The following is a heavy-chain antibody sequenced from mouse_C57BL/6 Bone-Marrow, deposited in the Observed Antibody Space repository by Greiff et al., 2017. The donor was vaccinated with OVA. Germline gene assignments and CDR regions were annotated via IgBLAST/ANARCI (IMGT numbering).Heavy chain of an antibody. D-gene: IGHD3-2*02. V-gene: IGHV1-26*01. CDR3: ARRLRLQRMDY. Sequence: VQLKESGPELVKPGASVKISCKASGYTFTDYYMNWVKQSHGKSLEWIGDINPNNGGTSYNQKFKGKATLTVDKSSSTAYMELRSLTSEDSAVYYCARRLRLQRMDYWGQGTSVTVSS. CDR2: INPNNGGT. J-gene: IGHJ4*01. CDR1: GYTFTDYY.